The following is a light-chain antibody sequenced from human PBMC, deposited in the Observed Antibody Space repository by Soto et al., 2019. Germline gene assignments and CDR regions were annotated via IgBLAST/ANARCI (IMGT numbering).Light chain of an antibody. Sequence: IQMIQSPSSFSASVVDRVTITGRLSQSISSYLNWYQQTPGKATKLLIYAASRLQSVVASRFSGSGSGTYFTLTIRSLQTEDFATYYCQQSYTTPLTFGGGTKVDLK. CDR1: QSISSY. V-gene: IGKV1-39*01. CDR2: AAS. J-gene: IGKJ4*01. CDR3: QQSYTTPLT.